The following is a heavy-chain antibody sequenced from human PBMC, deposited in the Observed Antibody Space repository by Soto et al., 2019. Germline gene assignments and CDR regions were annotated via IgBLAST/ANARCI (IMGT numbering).Heavy chain of an antibody. V-gene: IGHV3-53*01. CDR2: LQSGGST. Sequence: GGSLRLSCGASGFTVSSTYMTWVRQAPGKGLEGVSLLQSGGSTYYADSVKGRFTISRDNSKNTLYLQMNSLRAEDTAVYYCASFPHQYYFDYWGQGTLVTVSS. J-gene: IGHJ4*02. CDR3: ASFPHQYYFDY. CDR1: GFTVSSTY.